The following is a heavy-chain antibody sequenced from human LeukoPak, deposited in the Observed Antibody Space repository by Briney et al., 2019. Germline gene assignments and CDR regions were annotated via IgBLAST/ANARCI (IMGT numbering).Heavy chain of an antibody. CDR2: IYYSGSV. J-gene: IGHJ3*02. CDR1: GGSISSTNW. Sequence: SETLSLTCGVSGGSISSTNWWTWVRQPPGKGPEWIGSIYYSGSVNYNPSLKTRVTISADTSKNQLSLKLTSVTAADTALYYCARQGSGGRALDIWGQGTMVTVSS. CDR3: ARQGSGGRALDI. V-gene: IGHV4-4*02.